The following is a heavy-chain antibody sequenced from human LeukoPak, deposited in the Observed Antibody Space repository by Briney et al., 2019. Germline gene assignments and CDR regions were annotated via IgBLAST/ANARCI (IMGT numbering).Heavy chain of an antibody. D-gene: IGHD3-10*01. V-gene: IGHV3-23*01. J-gene: IGHJ3*02. CDR2: MSGGGGAT. CDR3: AKHTGSRAFDI. Sequence: RPGGSLRLSCAASGFTFSSYTMSWVRQAPGKGLEWVSFMSGGGGATNYADSVKGRFTISRDNSKNTLYLQMNSVKAEDTAVYYCAKHTGSRAFDIWGQGTMVTVSS. CDR1: GFTFSSYT.